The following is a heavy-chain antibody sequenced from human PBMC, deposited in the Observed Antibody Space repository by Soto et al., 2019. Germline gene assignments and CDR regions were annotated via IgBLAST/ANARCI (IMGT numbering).Heavy chain of an antibody. D-gene: IGHD4-4*01. V-gene: IGHV1-2*02. CDR3: ARDFRTYSHGVDV. Sequence: GASVKVSCKASGYPFTGPYIYWVRQAPGQGLEWMGWINPSSGGTEFAEKFQGRVTVTRDTFIRTVFLELNSLTSDDTGVYFCARDFRTYSHGVDVWGQGTAVTVSS. J-gene: IGHJ6*02. CDR2: INPSSGGT. CDR1: GYPFTGPY.